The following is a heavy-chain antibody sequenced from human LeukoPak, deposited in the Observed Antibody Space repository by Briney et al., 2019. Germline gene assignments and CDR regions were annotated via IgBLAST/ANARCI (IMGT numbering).Heavy chain of an antibody. D-gene: IGHD5-12*01. CDR2: INHSGST. Sequence: SETLSLTCAVYGGSFSGYYWSWIRQPPGKGLEWIGEINHSGSTNYNPSLKSRVTISVDTSKNLFSLKLSSVTAADTAVYYCARGPSGYDLWGQGTLVTVSS. V-gene: IGHV4-34*01. CDR1: GGSFSGYY. CDR3: ARGPSGYDL. J-gene: IGHJ4*02.